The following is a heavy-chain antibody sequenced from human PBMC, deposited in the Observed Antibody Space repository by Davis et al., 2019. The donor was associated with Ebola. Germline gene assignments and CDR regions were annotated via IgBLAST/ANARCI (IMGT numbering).Heavy chain of an antibody. V-gene: IGHV3-73*01. CDR2: IRSKANSYAT. J-gene: IGHJ5*02. Sequence: GESLKISCAASGFTFSGSAMHWVRQASGKGLEWVGRIRSKANSYATAYAASVKGRFTISRDDSKNTAYLQMNSLKTEDTAAYYCTGRVDYGEPVATWGQGTLVTVSS. CDR3: TGRVDYGEPVAT. CDR1: GFTFSGSA. D-gene: IGHD4-17*01.